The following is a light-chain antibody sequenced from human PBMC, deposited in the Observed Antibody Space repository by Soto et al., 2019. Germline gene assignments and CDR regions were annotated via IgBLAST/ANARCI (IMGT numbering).Light chain of an antibody. CDR2: DAS. CDR1: QSVSNNY. V-gene: IGKV3-20*01. J-gene: IGKJ1*01. Sequence: IVLTPSSGTLSFSPGGSGALSCRASQSVSNNYLAWYQQKPGQAPRLLIYDASSRATGIPDRFSGSGSGTDFTLTISRLEPEDFAVYYCQQYGSSWTFGQGTKVDNK. CDR3: QQYGSSWT.